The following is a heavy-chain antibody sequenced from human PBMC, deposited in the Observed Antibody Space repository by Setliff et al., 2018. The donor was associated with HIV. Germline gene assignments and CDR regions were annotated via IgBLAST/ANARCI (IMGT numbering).Heavy chain of an antibody. V-gene: IGHV3-48*03. J-gene: IGHJ4*02. CDR3: ARSPSARLYFDY. CDR2: ISSSGSTI. CDR1: GFTFSSYE. Sequence: GGSLRLSCAASGFTFSSYEMNWVRQAPGKGLEWVSYISSSGSTIYYADSVKGRFTISRDNAKNSLYLQMTSLRAEDTAVYYCARSPSARLYFDYWGQGTLVTVSS.